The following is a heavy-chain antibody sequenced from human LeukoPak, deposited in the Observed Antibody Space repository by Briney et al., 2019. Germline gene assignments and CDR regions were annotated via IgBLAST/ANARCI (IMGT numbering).Heavy chain of an antibody. CDR3: ARGRKSDYRAEYFQH. Sequence: ASVKVSCKASGYTFTSYYMHWVRQASGQGLEWMGIINPSGGSTSYAQKFQGRVTMTRDTSTSTVYMELSSLRSEDTAVYYRARGRKSDYRAEYFQHWGQGTLVTVSS. CDR1: GYTFTSYY. V-gene: IGHV1-46*01. J-gene: IGHJ1*01. CDR2: INPSGGST. D-gene: IGHD4-17*01.